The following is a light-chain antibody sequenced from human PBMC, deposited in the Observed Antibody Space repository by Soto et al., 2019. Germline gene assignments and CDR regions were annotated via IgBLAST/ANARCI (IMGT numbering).Light chain of an antibody. CDR2: DAS. CDR1: QDITNY. V-gene: IGKV1-33*01. CDR3: QQYDSPPLT. J-gene: IGKJ2*01. Sequence: DIQMTQSPSSLSASVGDRVTISCQASQDITNYVNWYQQKPGQAPKLLMYDASNLERGVPSRFSGSGSGTDFTFTISSLQSEEIATYYCQQYDSPPLTFGQVTKLEIK.